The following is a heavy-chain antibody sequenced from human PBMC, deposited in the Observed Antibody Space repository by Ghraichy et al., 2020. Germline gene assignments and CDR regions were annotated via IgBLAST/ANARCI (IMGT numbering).Heavy chain of an antibody. CDR1: GYTFTSYG. CDR2: ISAYNANT. J-gene: IGHJ4*02. Sequence: ASVKVSCKASGYTFTSYGISWVRQAPGQGLEWMGWISAYNANTNYAQNLQGRVTMTTDTSTRTAYMELRSLRSDDTDVYYCARELTYYYGSGSYQFDYWGQGTLVTVSS. D-gene: IGHD3-10*01. V-gene: IGHV1-18*01. CDR3: ARELTYYYGSGSYQFDY.